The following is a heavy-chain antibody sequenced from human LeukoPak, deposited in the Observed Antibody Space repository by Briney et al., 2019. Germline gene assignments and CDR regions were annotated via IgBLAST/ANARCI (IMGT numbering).Heavy chain of an antibody. CDR1: GGSFSGYY. D-gene: IGHD6-19*01. CDR3: ARSAPYSSGWYRGGFFDY. J-gene: IGHJ4*02. V-gene: IGHV4-34*01. CDR2: INHSGST. Sequence: PSETLSLTCAVYGGSFSGYYWSWIRQPPGKGLEWIGEINHSGSTNYNPSLNSRVTISVDTSKNQFSLKLSSVTAADTAVYYCARSAPYSSGWYRGGFFDYWGQGTLVTVSS.